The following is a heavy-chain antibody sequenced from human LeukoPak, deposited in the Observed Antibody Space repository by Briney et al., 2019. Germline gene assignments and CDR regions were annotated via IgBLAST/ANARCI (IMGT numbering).Heavy chain of an antibody. Sequence: SETLSLTCTVSGGSISSYYWSWIRQPPGKGLEWIGYIYYSGSTNYNPSLKSRVTISVDTSKNQFSLKLSSVTAADTAVYYCARGRGMATIVTDFDYWGQGTLVTVSS. J-gene: IGHJ4*02. V-gene: IGHV4-59*12. D-gene: IGHD5-24*01. CDR3: ARGRGMATIVTDFDY. CDR2: IYYSGST. CDR1: GGSISSYY.